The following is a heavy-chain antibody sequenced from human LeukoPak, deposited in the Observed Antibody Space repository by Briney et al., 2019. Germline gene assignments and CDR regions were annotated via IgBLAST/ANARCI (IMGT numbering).Heavy chain of an antibody. CDR1: GGTFSSYA. CDR3: ARAPTYANWFDP. V-gene: IGHV1-69*05. D-gene: IGHD2-8*01. CDR2: FIPIFGTA. Sequence: ASVKVSCKASGGTFSSYAISWVRQAPGQGLEWMGRFIPIFGTANYAQKFQGRVTITTDESTSTAYMELSSLRSEDTAVYYCARAPTYANWFDPWGQGTLVTVSS. J-gene: IGHJ5*02.